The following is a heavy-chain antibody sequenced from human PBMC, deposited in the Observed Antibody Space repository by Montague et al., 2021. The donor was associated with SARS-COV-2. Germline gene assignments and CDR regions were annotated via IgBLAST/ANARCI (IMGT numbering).Heavy chain of an antibody. CDR1: GGSISSHY. CDR2: IYTSGST. Sequence: SETLSLTCTVSGGSISSHYWSWIRQPAGKGLEWIGRIYTSGSTNYNPSLKSRVTMSVDTSKSQFSLKLSSVTAADTAVYYCARDGSAVAGLPRSYGLDVWGQGTTVTVSS. CDR3: ARDGSAVAGLPRSYGLDV. J-gene: IGHJ6*02. V-gene: IGHV4-4*07. D-gene: IGHD6-19*01.